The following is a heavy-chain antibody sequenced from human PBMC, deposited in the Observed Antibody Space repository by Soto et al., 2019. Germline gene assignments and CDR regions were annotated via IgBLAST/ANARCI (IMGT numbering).Heavy chain of an antibody. V-gene: IGHV1-69*02. CDR2: IIPILGMA. D-gene: IGHD4-17*01. J-gene: IGHJ2*01. CDR1: GGTFSSYT. Sequence: ASVKVSCKASGGTFSSYTISWVRQAPGQGLEWMGRIIPILGMANYAQKFQGRVTITADKSTSTAYMELSSLRSEDTAVYYCARGGDYGDYPFYWYFDLWGRGTLVTVSS. CDR3: ARGGDYGDYPFYWYFDL.